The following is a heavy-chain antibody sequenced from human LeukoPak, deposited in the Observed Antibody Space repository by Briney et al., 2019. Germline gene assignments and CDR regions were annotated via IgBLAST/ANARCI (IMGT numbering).Heavy chain of an antibody. CDR3: ARDTGPYDSSGYYSVKVDY. V-gene: IGHV3-30-3*01. CDR1: RFTFSSYA. D-gene: IGHD3-22*01. CDR2: ISYDGSNK. Sequence: PGGSLRLSCAASRFTFSSYAMHWVRQAPGKGLEWVAVISYDGSNKYYADSVKGRFTISRDNSKNTLYLQMNSLRAEDTAVYYCARDTGPYDSSGYYSVKVDYWGQGTLVTVSS. J-gene: IGHJ4*02.